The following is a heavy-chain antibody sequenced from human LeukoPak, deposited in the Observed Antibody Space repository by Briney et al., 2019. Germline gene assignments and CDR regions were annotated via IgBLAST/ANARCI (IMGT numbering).Heavy chain of an antibody. CDR3: AVGRLRLGDQYYFDY. D-gene: IGHD3-16*01. Sequence: GGSLRLSCAASGFTFSSYAMSWVRQAPGKGLEWVSAISGSGGDTYYEDSVKGRFTISRDNSKNTLYLQMNSLRAEDTAVYYCAVGRLRLGDQYYFDYWGQGTLVTVSS. V-gene: IGHV3-23*01. J-gene: IGHJ4*02. CDR2: ISGSGGDT. CDR1: GFTFSSYA.